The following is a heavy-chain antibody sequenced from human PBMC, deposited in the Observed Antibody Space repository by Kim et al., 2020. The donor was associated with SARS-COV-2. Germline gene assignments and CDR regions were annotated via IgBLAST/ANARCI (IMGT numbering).Heavy chain of an antibody. CDR2: IYPGDSDT. V-gene: IGHV5-51*01. J-gene: IGHJ4*02. Sequence: GESLKISCKGSGYSFTSYWIGWVRQMPGKGLEWMGIIYPGDSDTRYSPSFQGQVTISADKSISTAYLQWSSLKASDTAMYYCARRAVGYCSSTSCYTSFDYWGQGTLVTVSS. CDR3: ARRAVGYCSSTSCYTSFDY. CDR1: GYSFTSYW. D-gene: IGHD2-2*02.